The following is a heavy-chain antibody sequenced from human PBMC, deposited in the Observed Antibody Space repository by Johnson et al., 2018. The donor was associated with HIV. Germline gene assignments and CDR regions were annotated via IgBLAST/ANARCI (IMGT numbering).Heavy chain of an antibody. D-gene: IGHD6-6*01. CDR3: AKDRAARHDAFDI. CDR2: INWNGGST. V-gene: IGHV3-NL1*01. CDR1: GFTFSTSG. Sequence: QVQLVESGGGVVQPGRSLRLSCAASGFTFSTSGMHWVRQAPGKGLEWVSGINWNGGSTGYADSVKGRFTISRDNAKNTLYLQMNSLRAEDTAVYYCAKDRAARHDAFDIWGQGTMVTVSS. J-gene: IGHJ3*02.